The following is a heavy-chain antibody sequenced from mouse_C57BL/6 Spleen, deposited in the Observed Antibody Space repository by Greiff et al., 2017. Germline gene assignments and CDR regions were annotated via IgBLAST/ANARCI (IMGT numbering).Heavy chain of an antibody. CDR3: ARGNYYDYDVRFAY. D-gene: IGHD2-4*01. CDR2: INPNNGGT. V-gene: IGHV1-22*01. J-gene: IGHJ3*01. Sequence: EVQLQQSGPELVKPGASVKMSCKASGYTFTDYNMHWVKQSHGKSLEWIGYINPNNGGTSYNQKFKGKATLTVNKSSSTAYMELRSLTSEDSAVYYCARGNYYDYDVRFAYWGQGTLVTVSA. CDR1: GYTFTDYN.